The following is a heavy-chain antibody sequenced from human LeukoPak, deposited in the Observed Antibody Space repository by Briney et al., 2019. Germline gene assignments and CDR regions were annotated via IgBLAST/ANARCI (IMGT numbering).Heavy chain of an antibody. V-gene: IGHV1-69*13. CDR1: GYTLTELS. D-gene: IGHD4-23*01. Sequence: GASVKVSCKVSGYTLTELSMHWVRQAPGQGLEWMGGIIPIFGTANYAQKFQGRVTITADESTSTAYMELSSLRSEDTAVYYCANSGNLAYYFDYWGQGALVTVSS. CDR3: ANSGNLAYYFDY. CDR2: IIPIFGTA. J-gene: IGHJ4*02.